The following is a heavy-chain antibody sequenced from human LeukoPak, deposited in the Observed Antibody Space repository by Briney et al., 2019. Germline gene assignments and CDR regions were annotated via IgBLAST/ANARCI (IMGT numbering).Heavy chain of an antibody. J-gene: IGHJ4*02. CDR3: ARDEGGYRKAAHYYFDY. D-gene: IGHD6-13*01. CDR2: LIPIFGTA. V-gene: IGHV1-69*13. Sequence: SVKVTCKASGGTFSRYAISWVRQASGQGLEWMGGLIPIFGTANYAQKFQGRVTITADESTSTAYMELSSLRSEDTAVYYCARDEGGYRKAAHYYFDYWGQGTLVTVSS. CDR1: GGTFSRYA.